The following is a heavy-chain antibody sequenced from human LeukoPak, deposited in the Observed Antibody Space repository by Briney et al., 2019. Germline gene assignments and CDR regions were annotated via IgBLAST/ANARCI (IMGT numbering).Heavy chain of an antibody. Sequence: PGRSLRLSCAASGFTFSSYGMHWVRQAPGKGLEWVSSISSSSSYIYYADSVKGRFTIFRDTAKNSLSLQMNNLRGEDTAVYYCARDISSSTRAFDIWGQGTMVTVS. J-gene: IGHJ3*02. CDR2: ISSSSSYI. D-gene: IGHD2-15*01. CDR1: GFTFSSYG. CDR3: ARDISSSTRAFDI. V-gene: IGHV3-21*01.